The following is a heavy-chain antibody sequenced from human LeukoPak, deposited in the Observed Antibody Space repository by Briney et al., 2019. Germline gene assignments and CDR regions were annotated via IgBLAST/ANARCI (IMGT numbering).Heavy chain of an antibody. CDR1: GGSISSGAYY. Sequence: PPETLSLTCTVSGGSISSGAYYWSWIRQPPGKGLEWIGYIYYSGSTYYNPSLKSRVTISVDTSKNQFSLKLSSVTAADTAVYYYARGKLSYNILTGYYKAPPDYSGQGTLVTVSS. CDR3: ARGKLSYNILTGYYKAPPDY. J-gene: IGHJ4*02. V-gene: IGHV4-30-4*08. D-gene: IGHD3-9*01. CDR2: IYYSGST.